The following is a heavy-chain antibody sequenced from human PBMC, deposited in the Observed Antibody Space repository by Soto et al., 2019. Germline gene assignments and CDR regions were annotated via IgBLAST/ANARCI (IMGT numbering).Heavy chain of an antibody. D-gene: IGHD3-3*01. Sequence: ASVKVSCKASGYTFTGYYMHWVRQAPGQGLEWMGWINPISGGTNYAEKFQGRVTMTRDTSISTAYMELSRLRSDDTAVYYCARGEPSGYYFADNWFDPWGQGTRVTVSS. CDR2: INPISGGT. J-gene: IGHJ5*02. V-gene: IGHV1-2*02. CDR3: ARGEPSGYYFADNWFDP. CDR1: GYTFTGYY.